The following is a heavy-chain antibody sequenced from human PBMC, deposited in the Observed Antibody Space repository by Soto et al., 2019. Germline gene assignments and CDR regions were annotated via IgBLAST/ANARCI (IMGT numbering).Heavy chain of an antibody. D-gene: IGHD6-13*01. CDR3: AILPTDSSSWYHFEY. Sequence: ASVKVSGNASGYTFTSYDMHCLRQAPGQRLEWMGWINDGNGNTKYSQNFPGRVTITRETSTSTVYMELSSLRSEDTAVYYCAILPTDSSSWYHFEYWGQGTLVTVSS. CDR1: GYTFTSYD. CDR2: INDGNGNT. J-gene: IGHJ4*02. V-gene: IGHV1-3*01.